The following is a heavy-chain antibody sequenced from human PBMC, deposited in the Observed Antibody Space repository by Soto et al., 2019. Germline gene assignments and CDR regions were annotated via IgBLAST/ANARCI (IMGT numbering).Heavy chain of an antibody. D-gene: IGHD1-20*01. CDR1: VGPISSYY. CDR2: IYYSGIT. J-gene: IGHJ6*04. Sequence: PSDTLSLTGTVSVGPISSYYWSWILQPPGKGLEWIGYIYYSGITNYNPSLQSRVTISVDTSKNQFSLKLSSVTAAGTAVYYCGSYKAKGYYGVDVSVTAPTVTVPS. CDR3: GSYKAKGYYGVDV. V-gene: IGHV4-59*01.